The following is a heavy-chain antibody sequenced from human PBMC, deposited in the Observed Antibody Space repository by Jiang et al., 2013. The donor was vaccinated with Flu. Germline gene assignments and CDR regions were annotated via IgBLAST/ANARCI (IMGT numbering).Heavy chain of an antibody. CDR1: GYTFTDYY. Sequence: VQLVESGAEVKKPGASVKVSCKASGYTFTDYYAHWVRQAPGQGPEWMGWVNPHRRDTDGTKYAQKFQGRVTMTRDTSISTAYMELNSLRSDDTAVYYCATAVVGTPDFWGQGTLVTVSS. D-gene: IGHD6-19*01. J-gene: IGHJ4*02. CDR2: VNPHRRDTDGT. CDR3: ATAVVGTPDF. V-gene: IGHV1-2*02.